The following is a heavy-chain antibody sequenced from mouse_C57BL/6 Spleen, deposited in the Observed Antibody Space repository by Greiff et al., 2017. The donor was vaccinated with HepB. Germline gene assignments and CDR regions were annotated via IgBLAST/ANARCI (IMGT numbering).Heavy chain of an antibody. CDR1: GYTFTSYG. Sequence: QVQLKQSGAELARPGASVKLSCKASGYTFTSYGISWVKQRTGQGLEWIGEIYPRSGNTYYNEKFKGKATLTADKSSSTAYMELRSLTSEDSAVYFCASLFITTVVATDAMDYWGQGTSVTVSS. J-gene: IGHJ4*01. CDR2: IYPRSGNT. D-gene: IGHD1-1*01. CDR3: ASLFITTVVATDAMDY. V-gene: IGHV1-81*01.